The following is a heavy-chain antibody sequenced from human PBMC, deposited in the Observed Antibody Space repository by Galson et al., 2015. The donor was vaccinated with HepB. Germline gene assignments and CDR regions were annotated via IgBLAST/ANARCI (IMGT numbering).Heavy chain of an antibody. CDR2: IFPADSDT. Sequence: SGAEVKKPGESLKISCKSSGYNFTTYWIGWVRQMPGKGLEWMGIIFPADSDTRYSPSFQGQVTISADKSISTAYLQWISLRASASSMYYCARRHATTTDYGMDVWRQGTTVTVSS. J-gene: IGHJ6*02. CDR1: GYNFTTYW. V-gene: IGHV5-51*03. CDR3: ARRHATTTDYGMDV. D-gene: IGHD1-1*01.